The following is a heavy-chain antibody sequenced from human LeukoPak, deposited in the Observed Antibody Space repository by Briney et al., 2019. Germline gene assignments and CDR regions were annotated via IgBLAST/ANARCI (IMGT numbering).Heavy chain of an antibody. J-gene: IGHJ4*02. CDR1: GIIFSKAW. CDR3: TTTSDYGDHKR. Sequence: PGGSLRLSCAVSGIIFSKAWMSWVRQAPGKGLEWVGRIKSKTDGGTTDYAASVKGRFTISRDDSKNTLYLQMNSLKTEDTAVYYCTTTSDYGDHKRWGQGTLVTVSS. D-gene: IGHD4-17*01. V-gene: IGHV3-15*01. CDR2: IKSKTDGGTT.